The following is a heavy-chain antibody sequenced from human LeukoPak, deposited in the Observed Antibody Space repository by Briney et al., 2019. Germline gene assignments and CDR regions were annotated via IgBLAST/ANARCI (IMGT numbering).Heavy chain of an antibody. CDR3: TTDTIQGYLVDY. CDR1: GFTFSNAW. CDR2: IKSKTDGGTT. D-gene: IGHD2-15*01. J-gene: IGHJ4*02. V-gene: IGHV3-15*01. Sequence: PGGSLRLSCAASGFTFSNAWMSWVRQAPGKGLEWVGRIKSKTDGGTTDYAAPVKGRFTISRDDSKNTLYLQMNSLKTEDTAVYYCTTDTIQGYLVDYWGQGTLVTVSS.